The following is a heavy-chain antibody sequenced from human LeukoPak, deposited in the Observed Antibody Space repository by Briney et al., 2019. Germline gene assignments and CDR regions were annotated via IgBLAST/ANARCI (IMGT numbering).Heavy chain of an antibody. CDR2: INHSGST. Sequence: SETLSLTCAVYGGSFSGYYWSWIRQPPGKGLEWIGEINHSGSTNYNPSLKSRVTISVDTSENQFSLKLSSVTAADTAVYYCARHPIRGYRHYYYYYMDAWGKGTTVTISS. J-gene: IGHJ6*03. D-gene: IGHD5-18*01. CDR3: ARHPIRGYRHYYYYYMDA. CDR1: GGSFSGYY. V-gene: IGHV4-34*01.